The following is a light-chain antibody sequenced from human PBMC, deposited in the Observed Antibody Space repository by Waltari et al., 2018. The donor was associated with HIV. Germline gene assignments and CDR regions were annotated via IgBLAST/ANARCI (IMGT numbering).Light chain of an antibody. CDR3: CSYAGSSTYV. J-gene: IGLJ1*01. Sequence: QSALTQPRSVSGSPGQSVTISCTGTSSDVGGYNYVSWYQQHPGKAPKLMIYDVSKRPSGVPDRFSGSKFGNTASLTISGLQAEDEADYYCCSYAGSSTYVFGTGTKVTVL. CDR2: DVS. V-gene: IGLV2-11*01. CDR1: SSDVGGYNY.